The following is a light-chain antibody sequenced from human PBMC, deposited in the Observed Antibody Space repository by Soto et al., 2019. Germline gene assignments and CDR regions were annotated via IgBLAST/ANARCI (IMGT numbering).Light chain of an antibody. CDR1: QRISSW. CDR3: QQYNIHRT. Sequence: DVQMTQSPSTLSTSVGDRVTITCRASQRISSWLAWYQQKPGEAPKLLIYDASNLETGVPSRFSGSGSGTEFTLTISSLQPDDFATYYCQQYNIHRTFGQGTKVDIK. CDR2: DAS. V-gene: IGKV1-5*01. J-gene: IGKJ1*01.